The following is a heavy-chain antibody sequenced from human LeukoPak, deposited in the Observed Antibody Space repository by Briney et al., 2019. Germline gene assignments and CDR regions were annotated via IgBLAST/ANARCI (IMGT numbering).Heavy chain of an antibody. D-gene: IGHD3-3*01. J-gene: IGHJ4*02. CDR3: AREAGRINYDFWSGYPIDY. V-gene: IGHV1-8*01. Sequence: ASVKVSCKASGYTFTSYDINWVRQATGQGLEWMGWMNPNSGNTGYAQKFQGRVTITADKSTSTAYMELSSLRSEDTAVYYCAREAGRINYDFWSGYPIDYWGQGTLVTVSS. CDR2: MNPNSGNT. CDR1: GYTFTSYD.